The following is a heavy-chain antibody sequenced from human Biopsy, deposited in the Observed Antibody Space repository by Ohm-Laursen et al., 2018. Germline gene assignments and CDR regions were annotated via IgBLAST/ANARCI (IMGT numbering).Heavy chain of an antibody. V-gene: IGHV1-2*02. Sequence: VASVKVSCKPSGYTFTAHYVHWVRQAPGQGLEGMGWINPNSGATSYAQNFQGRVTLTRDTSTSTAHMELSNLRSDDTAVYFCARDMSLVTTFSKDALDVWGQGTMVTVSS. D-gene: IGHD1-1*01. CDR2: INPNSGAT. J-gene: IGHJ3*01. CDR3: ARDMSLVTTFSKDALDV. CDR1: GYTFTAHY.